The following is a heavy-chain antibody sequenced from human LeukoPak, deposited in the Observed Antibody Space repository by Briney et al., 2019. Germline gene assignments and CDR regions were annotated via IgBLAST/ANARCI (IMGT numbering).Heavy chain of an antibody. Sequence: PGGSLRLSCAASGFTFSSYGMYWVRQAPGKGLEWVAVISYDGSNKYYADSVKGRFTISRDNSKNTLYLQMNSLRAEDTAVYYCAKGGSSWVFDYWGQGTLVTVSS. CDR1: GFTFSSYG. J-gene: IGHJ4*02. CDR2: ISYDGSNK. D-gene: IGHD6-13*01. CDR3: AKGGSSWVFDY. V-gene: IGHV3-30*18.